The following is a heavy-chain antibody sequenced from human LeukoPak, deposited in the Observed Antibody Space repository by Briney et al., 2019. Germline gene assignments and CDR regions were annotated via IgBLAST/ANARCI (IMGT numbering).Heavy chain of an antibody. CDR1: GCTVSSNY. Sequence: GGSLRLSCAASGCTVSSNYMSWVRQAPGKGLEWVSVIYSGGSTYYADSVKGRFTISRDNSKNTLYLQMNSLRAEDTAVYYCARGYGWYGGAFDIWGQGTMVTVSS. D-gene: IGHD6-19*01. J-gene: IGHJ3*02. CDR2: IYSGGST. CDR3: ARGYGWYGGAFDI. V-gene: IGHV3-53*01.